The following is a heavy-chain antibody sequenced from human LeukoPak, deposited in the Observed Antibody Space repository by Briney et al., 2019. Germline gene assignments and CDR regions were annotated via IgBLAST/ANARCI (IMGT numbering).Heavy chain of an antibody. CDR3: ARAAISVGAWFDP. J-gene: IGHJ5*02. V-gene: IGHV4-39*07. D-gene: IGHD1-26*01. CDR2: IYYSGST. Sequence: PSETLSLTCTVSGGSISSSSYYWGWIRQPPGRGLEWIGSIYYSGSTYYNPSLKSRVTISVDTSKNQFSLKLSSVTAADTAVYYCARAAISVGAWFDPWGQGTLVTVSS. CDR1: GGSISSSSYY.